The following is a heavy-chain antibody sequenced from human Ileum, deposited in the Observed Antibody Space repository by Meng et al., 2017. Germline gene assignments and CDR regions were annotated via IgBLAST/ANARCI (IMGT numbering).Heavy chain of an antibody. D-gene: IGHD6-6*01. V-gene: IGHV4-61*01. CDR1: GGSVSGGSYY. CDR3: ARSSTSPASYFFDY. CDR2: IYYSGST. J-gene: IGHJ4*02. Sequence: GQRESVCPRLVGPPETLDLACTVSGGSVSGGSYYWSWIRRPPGKGLEWIGHIYYSGSTNYNPSLKSRVTISVDMSKNQFSLKLNSVTAADTAIYFCARSSTSPASYFFDYWGQGTLVTVSS.